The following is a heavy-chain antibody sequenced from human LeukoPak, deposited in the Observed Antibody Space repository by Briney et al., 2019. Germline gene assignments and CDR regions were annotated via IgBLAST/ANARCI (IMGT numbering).Heavy chain of an antibody. CDR2: IYYSGST. V-gene: IGHV4-59*01. CDR3: ASYSSGWRSEIVFQH. J-gene: IGHJ1*01. Sequence: PSETLSLTCTVSGGSISSYYWSWIRQPPGKGLEWIGYIYYSGSTNYNPSLKSRVTISVDTSKNQFSLKLSSVTAADTAVYYCASYSSGWRSEIVFQHWGQGTLVTVSS. CDR1: GGSISSYY. D-gene: IGHD6-19*01.